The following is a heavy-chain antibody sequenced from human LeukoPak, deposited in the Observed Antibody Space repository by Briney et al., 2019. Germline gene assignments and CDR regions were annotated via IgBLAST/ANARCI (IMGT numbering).Heavy chain of an antibody. CDR3: ARAPAMRATNFDY. D-gene: IGHD2-2*01. V-gene: IGHV4-30-2*01. CDR1: GGSISGGDFY. CDR2: IYHSGST. Sequence: NPSETLSLTCTVSGGSISGGDFYWSCIRQPPGKALECIGYIYHSGSTSYNPSLRSRVTISVDRSKNQFSLRLSSVTAADTAVYYCARAPAMRATNFDYWGQGTLVTVSS. J-gene: IGHJ4*02.